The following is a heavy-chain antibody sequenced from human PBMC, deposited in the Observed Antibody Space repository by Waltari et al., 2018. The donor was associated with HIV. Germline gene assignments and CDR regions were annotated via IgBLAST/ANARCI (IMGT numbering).Heavy chain of an antibody. CDR2: IYHSGGT. D-gene: IGHD2-2*01. J-gene: IGHJ3*02. V-gene: IGHV4-4*02. CDR3: ARGGGIVVKMYADDAFDI. Sequence: QVQLQESGPGLVKPSGTLSLTCAVSGDSLSRSNCWNWVRQPPGKGLEWSGEIYHSGGTNYNPSLKSRVTISVDKSKNQFSLNMSSMTAADTAVYYCARGGGIVVKMYADDAFDIWGQGTMVTVSS. CDR1: GDSLSRSNC.